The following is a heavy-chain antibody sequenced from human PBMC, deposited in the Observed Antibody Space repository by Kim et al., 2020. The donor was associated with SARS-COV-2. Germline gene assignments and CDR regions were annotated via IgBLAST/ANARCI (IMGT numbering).Heavy chain of an antibody. CDR2: TYYRSKWYI. Sequence: SQTLSLTCAISGDSVSSNSAAWNWIRQSPSRGLEWLGRTYYRSKWYIDYALSVKSRITINPDTSKNQFSLQLNSVTPEDTAVYYCARGVKLLWFGESPDIDYYYYGMDVWGQGTTVTVSS. V-gene: IGHV6-1*01. D-gene: IGHD3-10*01. J-gene: IGHJ6*02. CDR3: ARGVKLLWFGESPDIDYYYYGMDV. CDR1: GDSVSSNSAA.